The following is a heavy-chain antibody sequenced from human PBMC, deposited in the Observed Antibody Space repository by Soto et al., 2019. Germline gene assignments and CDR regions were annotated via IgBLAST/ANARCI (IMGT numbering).Heavy chain of an antibody. CDR3: VKGYCSSSSCLPPHFYFYMDV. Sequence: VQLVESGGGLVQPGRSLRLSCAASGFTFDDYTMHWVRQVPGKGLEWVSGITWNSGFITYADSLKGRFTISRDNAKNSLYLQMNSLRPEDTALYYCVKGYCSSSSCLPPHFYFYMDVWGRGTSVTVSS. CDR2: ITWNSGFI. J-gene: IGHJ6*03. CDR1: GFTFDDYT. V-gene: IGHV3-9*01. D-gene: IGHD2-15*01.